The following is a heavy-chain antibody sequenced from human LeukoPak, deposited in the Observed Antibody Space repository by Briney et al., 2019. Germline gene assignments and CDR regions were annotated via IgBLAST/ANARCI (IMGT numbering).Heavy chain of an antibody. J-gene: IGHJ3*02. Sequence: SETLSLTCTVSGGSVSRYYWSWIRQPPGKGLEWIGNIFHSGSTNYNPSLKSRVTISVDTSKNQFSLKLNSVPAADTAIYYCARDGAVDILTGYGAFYIWGQGTMVIVS. V-gene: IGHV4-59*02. CDR2: IFHSGST. CDR3: ARDGAVDILTGYGAFYI. CDR1: GGSVSRYY. D-gene: IGHD3-9*01.